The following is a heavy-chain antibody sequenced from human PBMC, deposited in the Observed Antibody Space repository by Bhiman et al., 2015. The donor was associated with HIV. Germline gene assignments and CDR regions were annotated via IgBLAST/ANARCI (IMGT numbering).Heavy chain of an antibody. CDR1: GFTFSTYN. CDR3: ARDDNWGTPDY. Sequence: EVQLVESGGGLVKPGGSLRLSCAASGFTFSTYNMNWVRQAPGKGLEWVSSISRSSSYIYYADSIKGRFTISRDNAKNSLYLQMNSLRAEDTAVYYCARDDNWGTPDYWGQGTLVTVSS. V-gene: IGHV3-21*01. D-gene: IGHD7-27*01. J-gene: IGHJ4*02. CDR2: ISRSSSYI.